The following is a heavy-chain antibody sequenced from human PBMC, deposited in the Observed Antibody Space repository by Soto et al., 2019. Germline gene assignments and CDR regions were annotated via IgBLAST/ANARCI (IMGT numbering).Heavy chain of an antibody. V-gene: IGHV1-69*01. CDR2: IKPISDIT. D-gene: IGHD4-4*01. Sequence: QIRLVQSGAEVQKPGSSVRVSCKASGDTFGRFTINWVRQAPGQGLEWMGGIKPISDITNYAQRFQGRVTFTAAASTSTVYLKLSSLRSEDTAMYYCARDPSTINKLIGVWFDPWGQGTLVTVSS. CDR3: ARDPSTINKLIGVWFDP. CDR1: GDTFGRFT. J-gene: IGHJ5*02.